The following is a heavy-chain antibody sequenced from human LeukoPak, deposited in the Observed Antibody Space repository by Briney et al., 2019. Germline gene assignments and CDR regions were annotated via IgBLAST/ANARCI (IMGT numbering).Heavy chain of an antibody. CDR3: ARALVVPAATPPFDY. CDR1: GGSISSGGYY. Sequence: PSETLSLTCTVSGGSISSGGYYWSWIRQHPGKGLEWIGYNYYSGSTYYNPSLKSRVTISVDTSKNQFSLKLSSVTAADTAVYYCARALVVPAATPPFDYWGQGTLVTVSS. CDR2: NYYSGST. J-gene: IGHJ4*02. D-gene: IGHD2-2*01. V-gene: IGHV4-31*03.